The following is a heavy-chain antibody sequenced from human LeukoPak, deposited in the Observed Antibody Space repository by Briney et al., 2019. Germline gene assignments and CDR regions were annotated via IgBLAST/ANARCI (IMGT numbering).Heavy chain of an antibody. D-gene: IGHD3-10*01. CDR3: ARYGSGIFQH. Sequence: SETLSLTCAVYGGSFSGFYWSWIRQPPGKGLEWIGEINHSGSTNYNPSLKSRVTISVDTSKNQFSLKLSSVTAADTAVYYCARYGSGIFQHWGQGTLVTVSS. J-gene: IGHJ1*01. CDR2: INHSGST. CDR1: GGSFSGFY. V-gene: IGHV4-34*01.